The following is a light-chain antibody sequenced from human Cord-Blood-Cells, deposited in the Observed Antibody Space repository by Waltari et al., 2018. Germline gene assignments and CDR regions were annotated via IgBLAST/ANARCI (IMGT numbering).Light chain of an antibody. CDR2: DVS. Sequence: QSALTQPASVSGSPGQSITISCPGTSSDVGGYNYVPWYQQHPGKAPKLMIYDVSNRPSRVSNRFSGSKSGNTASLTISGLQAEDEADYYCSSYTSSSIWVFGGGTKLTVL. CDR1: SSDVGGYNY. V-gene: IGLV2-14*01. CDR3: SSYTSSSIWV. J-gene: IGLJ3*02.